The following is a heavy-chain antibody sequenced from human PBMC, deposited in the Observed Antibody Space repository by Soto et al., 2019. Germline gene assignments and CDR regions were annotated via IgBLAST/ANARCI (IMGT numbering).Heavy chain of an antibody. V-gene: IGHV4-59*12. D-gene: IGHD3-10*01. CDR3: ARDPSYYGSGSYYYFDL. J-gene: IGHJ4*02. CDR1: GGSISSYY. CDR2: IYYSGST. Sequence: SETLSLTCTVSGGSISSYYWSWIRQPPGKGLEWIGYIYYSGSTNYNPSLKSRVTISVDTSKNQFSLKLSSVTVADTAVYYCARDPSYYGSGSYYYFDLWDQGTLVTVSS.